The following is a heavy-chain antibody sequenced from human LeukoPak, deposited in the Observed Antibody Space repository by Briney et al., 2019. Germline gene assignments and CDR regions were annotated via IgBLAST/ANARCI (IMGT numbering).Heavy chain of an antibody. CDR3: AKDQAGTWGLDY. V-gene: IGHV3-30*02. CDR2: LRPNGSN. CDR1: GFTPSAFG. J-gene: IGHJ4*02. Sequence: GGSLRLSGAASGFTPSAFGMHWVRQAPGKGLEWVAFLRPNGSNNYVDSVKGRFAISRDNSKSTLYLQMNGLRTEDTAFYYCAKDQAGTWGLDYWGQGTLVTVSS. D-gene: IGHD3-10*01.